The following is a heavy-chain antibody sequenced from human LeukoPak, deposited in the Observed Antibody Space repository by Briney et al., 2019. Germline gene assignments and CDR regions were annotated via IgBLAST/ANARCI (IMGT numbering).Heavy chain of an antibody. CDR1: GYTFTSYA. V-gene: IGHV7-4-1*02. Sequence: ASVNVSFKASGYTFTSYAMNWVRQAPGQGLEWMGWINTNTGNPTYAQGFTGRFVFSLDTSVSTAYLQISSLKAEDTAVYYCARAPQPSEFTTVVTHPLDYWGQGTLVTVSS. D-gene: IGHD4-23*01. CDR3: ARAPQPSEFTTVVTHPLDY. CDR2: INTNTGNP. J-gene: IGHJ4*02.